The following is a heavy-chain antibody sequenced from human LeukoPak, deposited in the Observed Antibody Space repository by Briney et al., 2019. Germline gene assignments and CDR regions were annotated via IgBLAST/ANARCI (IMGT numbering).Heavy chain of an antibody. J-gene: IGHJ4*02. D-gene: IGHD3-22*01. CDR2: IYTSGST. Sequence: PSETLSLTCTVSGGSISSGSYYWSWIRQPAGKGLEWIGRIYTSGSTNYNPSLKSRVTISVDTSKNQFSLKLSSVTAADTAVYYCARVYDSSGYYFDYWGQGTLVTVSS. V-gene: IGHV4-61*02. CDR3: ARVYDSSGYYFDY. CDR1: GGSISSGSYY.